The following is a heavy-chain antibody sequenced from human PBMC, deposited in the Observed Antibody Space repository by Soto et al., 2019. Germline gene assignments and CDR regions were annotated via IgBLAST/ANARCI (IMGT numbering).Heavy chain of an antibody. CDR2: INSDGSST. J-gene: IGHJ4*02. Sequence: EVQLVESGGGLVQPGGSLRLSCAASGFTFSSYWMHWVRQAPGKGLVWVSRINSDGSSTSYADSVKGRFTISRDNAKNTLYLQMNSLRAEDTAVYYCARVNRAYCSGGSCHLDYWGKGTLVTVSS. V-gene: IGHV3-74*01. CDR1: GFTFSSYW. D-gene: IGHD2-15*01. CDR3: ARVNRAYCSGGSCHLDY.